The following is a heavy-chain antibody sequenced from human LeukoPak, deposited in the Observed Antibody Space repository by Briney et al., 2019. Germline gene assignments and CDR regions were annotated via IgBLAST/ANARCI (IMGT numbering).Heavy chain of an antibody. CDR2: INYSGST. CDR3: ARGWRERRGTQRLEGYYFDY. V-gene: IGHV4-34*01. Sequence: PSETLSLTCAVYGGSFSGYYWSWIRQPPGKGLEWIGEINYSGSTNYNPSLKSRVTISVDTSKNQFSLKLSSVTAADTAVYYCARGWRERRGTQRLEGYYFDYWGQGTLVTVSS. D-gene: IGHD6-25*01. CDR1: GGSFSGYY. J-gene: IGHJ4*02.